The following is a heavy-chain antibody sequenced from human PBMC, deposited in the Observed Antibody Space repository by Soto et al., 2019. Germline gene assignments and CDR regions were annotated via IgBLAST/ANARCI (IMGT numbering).Heavy chain of an antibody. CDR1: GFTFSSYA. Sequence: GGSLRLSCAASGFTFSSYAMSWVRQAPGKGLEWVSAISGSGGSTYYADSVKGRFTISRVNSKNTLYLQMNSLRAEDTAVYHCAKDLESEYCGGDCYSAFDIWGQGTMVTVSS. D-gene: IGHD2-21*02. V-gene: IGHV3-23*01. J-gene: IGHJ3*02. CDR2: ISGSGGST. CDR3: AKDLESEYCGGDCYSAFDI.